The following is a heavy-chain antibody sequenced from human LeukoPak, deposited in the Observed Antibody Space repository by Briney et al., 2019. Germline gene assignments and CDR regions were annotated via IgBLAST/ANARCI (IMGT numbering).Heavy chain of an antibody. CDR3: TTAVSYSGGWDFLY. CDR1: GFTFSNAW. J-gene: IGHJ4*02. Sequence: GGSLRLSCAASGFTFSNAWLSWVRQAPGKGLEWVGRIKSKTDGGTTDYAAPVKGRFTISRDDSKNTLYLQMNSLKTEDAGVYYCTTAVSYSGGWDFLYWGQGPLVSVST. D-gene: IGHD6-19*01. V-gene: IGHV3-15*01. CDR2: IKSKTDGGTT.